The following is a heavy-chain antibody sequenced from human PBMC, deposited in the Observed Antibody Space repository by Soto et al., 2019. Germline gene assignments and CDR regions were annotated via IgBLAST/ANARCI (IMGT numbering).Heavy chain of an antibody. CDR3: ARDLRYYDSSGYYGAVWFDP. Sequence: SETLSLTCTVSGGSVSSGSYYWSWIRQPPGKGLEWIGYIYYSGSTNYNHSLKSRVTISVDTSKNQFSLKLSSVTAADTAVYYCARDLRYYDSSGYYGAVWFDPWGQGTLVTVSS. CDR1: GGSVSSGSYY. CDR2: IYYSGST. J-gene: IGHJ5*02. V-gene: IGHV4-61*01. D-gene: IGHD3-22*01.